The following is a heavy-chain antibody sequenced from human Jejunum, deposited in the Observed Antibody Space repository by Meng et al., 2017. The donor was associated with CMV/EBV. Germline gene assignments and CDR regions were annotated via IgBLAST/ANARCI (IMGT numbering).Heavy chain of an antibody. CDR1: FSGYA. D-gene: IGHD3-22*01. V-gene: IGHV3-23*01. J-gene: IGHJ4*02. CDR3: AKDLLWTYDSTTPKHY. CDR2: ISTSGDTR. Sequence: FSGYAIICMRHSPWNGLECVSGISTSGDTRNYADSVNGRFTISRDNSKITLYLQMNYLRVEDTAVYYCAKDLLWTYDSTTPKHYWGQGTLVTVSS.